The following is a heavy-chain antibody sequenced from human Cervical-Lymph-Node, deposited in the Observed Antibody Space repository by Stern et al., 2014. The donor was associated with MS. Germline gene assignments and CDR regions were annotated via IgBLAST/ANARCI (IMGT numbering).Heavy chain of an antibody. J-gene: IGHJ5*02. CDR3: SQISCTTSTCYAVEFLS. Sequence: QITLKESGPALVKPTQPLTLTCTFSGFSLRTSGLGVGWIRQPPGKALEWLALIYWDDDKRYSPSLKNRLTITKDTSKNQVVLRMTTMDPVDTGTYFCSQISCTTSTCYAVEFLSWGQGTPVTVAS. CDR1: GFSLRTSGLG. CDR2: IYWDDDK. V-gene: IGHV2-5*02. D-gene: IGHD2-2*01.